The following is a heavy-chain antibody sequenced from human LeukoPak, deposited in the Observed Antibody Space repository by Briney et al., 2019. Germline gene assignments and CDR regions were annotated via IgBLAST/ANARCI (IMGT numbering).Heavy chain of an antibody. Sequence: PSQTLSLTCTVSGGSISSGGYYWSWIRQHPGKGLEWIGYIYYSGSTYYNPSLKSRVTISVDTSKNQFSLKLSSVTAADTAMYYCVRRICDRGYGSTSCYAHFDYWVQGTLVTVSS. CDR2: IYYSGST. D-gene: IGHD2-2*01. V-gene: IGHV4-31*03. CDR3: VRRICDRGYGSTSCYAHFDY. J-gene: IGHJ4*02. CDR1: GGSISSGGYY.